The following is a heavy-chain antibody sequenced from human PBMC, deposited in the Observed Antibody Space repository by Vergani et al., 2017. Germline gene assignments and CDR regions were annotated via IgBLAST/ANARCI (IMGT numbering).Heavy chain of an antibody. CDR2: ISYDGSNK. Sequence: QVQLVESGGGVVQPGRSLRLSCAASGFTFSSYGMHWVRQAPGKGLEWVAVISYDGSNKYYADSVKGRFTISRDNSKNTLYLQMNSLRAEDTAVYYCAKGLYDILTVIMDVWGQGP. V-gene: IGHV3-30*18. CDR3: AKGLYDILTVIMDV. CDR1: GFTFSSYG. J-gene: IGHJ6*02. D-gene: IGHD3-9*01.